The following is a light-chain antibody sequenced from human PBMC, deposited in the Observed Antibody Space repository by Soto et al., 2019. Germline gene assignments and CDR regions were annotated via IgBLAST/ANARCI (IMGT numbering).Light chain of an antibody. CDR2: DAS. CDR3: QQRRNWPLT. CDR1: QSISSF. V-gene: IGKV3-11*01. Sequence: EIVLTQSPATVSLSRGERATLSCRASQSISSFLAWYQQKRGQAPRLLIYDASNRATGIPVRFSGSGSGTDFTLTISSLEPEDFAVYYCQQRRNWPLTFGGGTKVDIK. J-gene: IGKJ4*01.